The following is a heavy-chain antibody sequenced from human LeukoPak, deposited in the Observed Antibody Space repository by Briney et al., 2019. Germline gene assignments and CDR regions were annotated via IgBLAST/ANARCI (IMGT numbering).Heavy chain of an antibody. Sequence: PSETLSLTCAVYGGSFSGYYWSWIRQPPGKGLEWIGEINHSGSTNYNPSLKSRVTISVDTSKNQFSLKLSSVTAADTAVYYCARGRIAAAGFKFFDYWGQGTLVTVSS. CDR3: ARGRIAAAGFKFFDY. V-gene: IGHV4-34*01. D-gene: IGHD6-13*01. CDR2: INHSGST. J-gene: IGHJ4*02. CDR1: GGSFSGYY.